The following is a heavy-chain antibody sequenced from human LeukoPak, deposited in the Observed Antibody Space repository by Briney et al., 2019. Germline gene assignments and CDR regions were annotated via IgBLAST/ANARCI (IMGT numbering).Heavy chain of an antibody. Sequence: GGSLRLSCAASGFTFSSYGMHWVRQAPGKGLEWVAVILYDGSNKYYADSVKGRFTISRDNSKNTLYLQMNSLRAEDTAVYYCASITGTTRGDYFDYWGQGTLVTVSS. CDR3: ASITGTTRGDYFDY. CDR1: GFTFSSYG. J-gene: IGHJ4*02. D-gene: IGHD1-20*01. CDR2: ILYDGSNK. V-gene: IGHV3-30*03.